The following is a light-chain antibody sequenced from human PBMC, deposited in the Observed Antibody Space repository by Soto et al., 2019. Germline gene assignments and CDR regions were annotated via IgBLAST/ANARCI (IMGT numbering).Light chain of an antibody. V-gene: IGKV3D-15*01. J-gene: IGKJ4*01. CDR2: GAS. CDR3: QQYNNWPLT. CDR1: QSISNN. Sequence: EIVMTQSPATLSVSPGDRATLSCRASQSISNNLAWYQQKPGQAPRLLIYGASRRATGIPDRFSGSGSGTDFTLTISSLQSEDFAVYYCQQYNNWPLTFGGGTKVDIK.